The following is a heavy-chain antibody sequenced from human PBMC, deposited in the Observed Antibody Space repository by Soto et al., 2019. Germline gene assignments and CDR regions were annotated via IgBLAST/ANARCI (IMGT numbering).Heavy chain of an antibody. CDR3: ASAPKIAAAYYYYYMDV. Sequence: ASVKVSCKASGYTFTSYAMHWVRQAPGQRLEWMGWINAGNGNTKYSQKFQGRVTITRDTSASTAYMELSSLRSEDTAVYYCASAPKIAAAYYYYYMDVWGKGTTVTVSS. D-gene: IGHD6-13*01. CDR1: GYTFTSYA. V-gene: IGHV1-3*01. CDR2: INAGNGNT. J-gene: IGHJ6*03.